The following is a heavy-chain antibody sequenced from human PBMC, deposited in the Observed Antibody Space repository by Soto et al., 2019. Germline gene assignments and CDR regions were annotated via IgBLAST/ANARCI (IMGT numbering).Heavy chain of an antibody. D-gene: IGHD5-18*01. CDR3: ARDQTAMVNLGSWFDP. CDR2: INPSGGST. J-gene: IGHJ5*02. CDR1: GYTFTSYY. V-gene: IGHV1-46*01. Sequence: SCKASGYTFTSYYMYWVRQAPGQGLEWMGIINPSGGSTSYAQKFQGRVTMTRDTSTSTVYMELSSLRSEDTAVYYCARDQTAMVNLGSWFDPWGQGTLVTVSS.